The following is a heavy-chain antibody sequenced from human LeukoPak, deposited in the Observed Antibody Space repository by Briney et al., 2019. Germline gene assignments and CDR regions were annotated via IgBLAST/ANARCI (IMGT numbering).Heavy chain of an antibody. Sequence: ASVKVSCQASGYTFTTFGISWVRQAPGRGLEWMGYISGRSDDINFAQNFQDRLTMTTDTSTSTAYMELERLTSDDTAVYYCARDWVGWTDSFDPWGQGTLVIVSS. CDR1: GYTFTTFG. CDR3: ARDWVGWTDSFDP. CDR2: ISGRSDDI. V-gene: IGHV1-18*01. J-gene: IGHJ5*02. D-gene: IGHD2-2*03.